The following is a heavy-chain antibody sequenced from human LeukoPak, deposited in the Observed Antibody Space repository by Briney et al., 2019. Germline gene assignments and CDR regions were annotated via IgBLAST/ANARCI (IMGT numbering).Heavy chain of an antibody. V-gene: IGHV3-48*03. CDR3: ARDSYDYYGYRYFDL. CDR2: TGSSHT. Sequence: QPGGSLRLSCAASGFTFSSYEMNWVRQAPGKGLEWVSATGSSHTQYIDSVRGRFTISRDNAKNSLYLQISSLTTEDTAVYYCARDSYDYYGYRYFDLWGRGTLVTVSS. CDR1: GFTFSSYE. J-gene: IGHJ2*01. D-gene: IGHD3-10*01.